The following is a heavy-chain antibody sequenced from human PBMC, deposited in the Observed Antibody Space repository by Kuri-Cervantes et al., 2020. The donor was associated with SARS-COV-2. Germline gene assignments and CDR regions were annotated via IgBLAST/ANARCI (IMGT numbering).Heavy chain of an antibody. D-gene: IGHD3-16*01. CDR1: GFSFSAYS. CDR3: ARVMGDYVWAGNAFDI. J-gene: IGHJ3*02. CDR2: ISSSGGHI. Sequence: GESLKISCAASGFSFSAYSMNWVRQTPGKGLQWVSSISSSGGHIYYADSMKGRFTISRDNSKNTLYLQMNSLRAEDTAVYYCARVMGDYVWAGNAFDIWGQGTMVTVSS. V-gene: IGHV3-21*01.